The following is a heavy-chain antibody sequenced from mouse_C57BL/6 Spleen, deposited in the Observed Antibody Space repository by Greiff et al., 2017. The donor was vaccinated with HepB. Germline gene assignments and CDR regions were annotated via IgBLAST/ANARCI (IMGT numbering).Heavy chain of an antibody. CDR1: GYAFSSSW. J-gene: IGHJ1*03. D-gene: IGHD2-5*01. CDR3: ASPLSYSNLRYVDV. Sequence: QVQLQQSGPELVKPGASVKISCKASGYAFSSSWMNWVKQRPGKGLEWIGRIYPGDGDTNYNGKFKGKATLTADKSSSTAYMQLSSLTSDDSAVYFWASPLSYSNLRYVDVWGTGTTVTVAS. V-gene: IGHV1-82*01. CDR2: IYPGDGDT.